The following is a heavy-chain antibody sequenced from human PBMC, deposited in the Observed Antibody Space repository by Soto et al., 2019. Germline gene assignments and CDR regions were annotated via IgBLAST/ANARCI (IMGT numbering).Heavy chain of an antibody. CDR3: ASTYYDVLTAHRNHFDM. D-gene: IGHD3-9*01. V-gene: IGHV3-30*03. CDR1: GFTFSSYS. Sequence: PGGSLRLSCAASGFTFSSYSMTWVRLAPGKGLEWMTVISYDGSNKYYADSVKGRFIISRDNSRNTLYLQINSLRTEDTAVYYCASTYYDVLTAHRNHFDMWGQGTMVTVSS. CDR2: ISYDGSNK. J-gene: IGHJ3*02.